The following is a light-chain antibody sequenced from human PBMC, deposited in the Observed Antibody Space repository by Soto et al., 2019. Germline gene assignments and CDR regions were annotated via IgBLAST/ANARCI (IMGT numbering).Light chain of an antibody. Sequence: QPALTQPPSASGSPGQSVTISCTGASSDVGAYNYVSWYQQHPGKAPKLMIYEVTKRPSGVPDRFSGSKSGNTASLTVSGLQADDEADYYCSSYAGSNIFVFGSGTKV. V-gene: IGLV2-8*01. CDR1: SSDVGAYNY. CDR2: EVT. CDR3: SSYAGSNIFV. J-gene: IGLJ1*01.